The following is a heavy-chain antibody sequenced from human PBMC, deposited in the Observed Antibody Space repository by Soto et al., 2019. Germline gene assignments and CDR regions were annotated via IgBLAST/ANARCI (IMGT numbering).Heavy chain of an antibody. CDR3: ARAREAAAGIIDY. D-gene: IGHD6-13*01. V-gene: IGHV4-31*03. CDR2: IYYSGST. CDR1: GGSISSGGYY. Sequence: SETLSLTRTVSGGSISSGGYYWSWIRQHPGKGLEWIGYIYYSGSTYYNPSLKSRVTISVDTSKNQFSLKLSSVTAADTAVYYCARAREAAAGIIDYWGQGTLVTVSS. J-gene: IGHJ4*02.